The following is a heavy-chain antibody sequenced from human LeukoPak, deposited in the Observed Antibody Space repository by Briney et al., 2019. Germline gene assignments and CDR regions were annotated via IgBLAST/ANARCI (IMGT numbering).Heavy chain of an antibody. J-gene: IGHJ2*01. CDR1: GGSISSYY. V-gene: IGHV4-4*07. CDR3: ARHQWDYGSGTTQWYFDL. Sequence: PSETLSLTCTVSGGSISSYYWSWIRQPAGKGLEWIGRIYTSGSTNYNPSLKSRVTMSVDTSKNQISLKVTSVTAADTAMYYCARHQWDYGSGTTQWYFDLWGRGTLVTVSS. D-gene: IGHD3-10*01. CDR2: IYTSGST.